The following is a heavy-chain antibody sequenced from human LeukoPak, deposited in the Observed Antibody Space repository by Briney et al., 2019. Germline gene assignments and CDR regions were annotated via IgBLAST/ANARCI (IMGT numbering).Heavy chain of an antibody. V-gene: IGHV3-30*18. CDR2: ISYDGSNK. CDR3: AKDFLAASAP. Sequence: GGSLRLSCAASGFTFSSYGTHWVRQAPGKGLEWVAVISYDGSNKYYADSVKGRFTISRDNSKNTLYLQMNSLRAEDTAVYYCAKDFLAASAPWGQGTLVTVSS. D-gene: IGHD2/OR15-2a*01. J-gene: IGHJ5*02. CDR1: GFTFSSYG.